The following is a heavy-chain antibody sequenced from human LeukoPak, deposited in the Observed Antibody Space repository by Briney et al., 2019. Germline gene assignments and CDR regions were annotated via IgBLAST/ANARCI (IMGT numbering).Heavy chain of an antibody. CDR1: GYTFTGYY. J-gene: IGHJ4*02. V-gene: IGHV1-2*02. Sequence: ASVKVSCKASGYTFTGYYMHWVRLAPGQGLEWMGWINPNSGGTNYAQKFQGRVTMTRDTSISTAYMELSRLRSDDTAVYYCARGGGGDIEWELLIPPLDYWGQGTLVTVSS. CDR2: INPNSGGT. D-gene: IGHD1-26*01. CDR3: ARGGGGDIEWELLIPPLDY.